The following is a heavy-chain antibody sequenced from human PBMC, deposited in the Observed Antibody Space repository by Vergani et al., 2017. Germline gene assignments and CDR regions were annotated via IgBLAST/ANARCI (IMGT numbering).Heavy chain of an antibody. CDR3: AKDSGYSYGLGGTDY. V-gene: IGHV3-7*03. J-gene: IGHJ4*02. Sequence: EVQLVESGGGLVQPGGSLRLSCAASGFTFSSYWMSWVRQAPGKGLEWVANIKQDGSEKYYVDSVKGRFTISRDNAKNSLYLQMNSLRAEDTALYYCAKDSGYSYGLGGTDYWGQGTLVTVSS. D-gene: IGHD5-18*01. CDR2: IKQDGSEK. CDR1: GFTFSSYW.